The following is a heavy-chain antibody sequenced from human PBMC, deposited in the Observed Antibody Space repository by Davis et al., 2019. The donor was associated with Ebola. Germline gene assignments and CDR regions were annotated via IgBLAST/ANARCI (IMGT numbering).Heavy chain of an antibody. D-gene: IGHD6-19*01. CDR3: ATGWGGYSSRAGY. CDR1: GFTFSSYA. V-gene: IGHV3-23*01. CDR2: ISGSGGST. Sequence: PGGSLRLSCAASGFTFSSYAMSWVRQAPGKGLEWVSAISGSGGSTYYADSVKGRFTISRDNSKNTLYLQMNSLRAEDTAVYYCATGWGGYSSRAGYWGQGTLVTVSS. J-gene: IGHJ4*02.